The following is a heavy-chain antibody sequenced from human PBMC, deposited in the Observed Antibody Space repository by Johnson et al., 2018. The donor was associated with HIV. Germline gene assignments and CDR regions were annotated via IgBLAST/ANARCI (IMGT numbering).Heavy chain of an antibody. CDR1: GFTFDDYV. V-gene: IGHV3-9*01. CDR3: AKDRGELLSPDAFDI. Sequence: VQLVESGGGLVQPGRSLRLSCAASGFTFDDYVMHWVRQAPGKGLEWVSGISWNSGSIGYADSVKGRFTISRDNSKNTLYLQMNSLRTEDTAVYYCAKDRGELLSPDAFDIWGQGTMVTVSS. D-gene: IGHD1-26*01. J-gene: IGHJ3*02. CDR2: ISWNSGSI.